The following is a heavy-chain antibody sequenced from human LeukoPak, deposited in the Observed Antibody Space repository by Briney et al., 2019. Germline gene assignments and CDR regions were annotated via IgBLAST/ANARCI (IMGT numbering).Heavy chain of an antibody. CDR1: GGSINNYF. CDR2: IYSTGST. J-gene: IGHJ4*02. CDR3: AGSRPPHFDY. V-gene: IGHV4-4*07. Sequence: PSETLSLTCAVSGGSINNYFSTWIRQPAGRGLEWIGRIYSTGSTNYNPSFRGRVTMSVDTTKNQFSLNLMSVTAADTAVYYCAGSRPPHFDYWGQGALVTVSS.